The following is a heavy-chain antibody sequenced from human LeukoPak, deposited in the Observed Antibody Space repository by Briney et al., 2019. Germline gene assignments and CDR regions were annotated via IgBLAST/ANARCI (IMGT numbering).Heavy chain of an antibody. V-gene: IGHV4-59*04. D-gene: IGHD5-18*01. CDR2: IYHSGST. CDR1: GGSISSYY. Sequence: SETLSLTCTVSGGSISSYYWSWIRQPPGKGLEWIGSIYHSGSTYYNPSLKSRVTISMDTTKNQFSLKLSSVTAADTAVYYCVRRGYSYRYWGQGTLVTVSS. J-gene: IGHJ4*02. CDR3: VRRGYSYRY.